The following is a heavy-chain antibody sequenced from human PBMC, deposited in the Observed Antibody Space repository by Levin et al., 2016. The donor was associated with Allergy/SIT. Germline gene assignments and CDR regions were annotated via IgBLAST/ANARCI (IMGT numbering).Heavy chain of an antibody. CDR2: IYPGDSDT. V-gene: IGHV5-51*01. CDR3: AREVGRITMVRGVPRNNWFDP. Sequence: VRQMPGKGLEWMGIIYPGDSDTRYSPSFQGQVTISADKSISTAYLQWSSLKASDTAMYYCAREVGRITMVRGVPRNNWFDPWGQGTLVTVSS. D-gene: IGHD3-10*01. J-gene: IGHJ5*02.